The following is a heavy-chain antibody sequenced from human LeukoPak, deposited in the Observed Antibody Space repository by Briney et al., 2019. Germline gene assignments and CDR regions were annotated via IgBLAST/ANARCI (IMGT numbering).Heavy chain of an antibody. D-gene: IGHD3-10*01. V-gene: IGHV1-2*02. CDR3: ARVLITMVRGAPLVGY. J-gene: IGHJ4*02. Sequence: ASVKVSCKASGYTFTGYYMHWVRQAPGQGLEWTGWINPNSGGTNYAQKFQGRVTMTRDTSISTAYMELSRLRSDDTAVYYCARVLITMVRGAPLVGYWGQGTLVTVSS. CDR1: GYTFTGYY. CDR2: INPNSGGT.